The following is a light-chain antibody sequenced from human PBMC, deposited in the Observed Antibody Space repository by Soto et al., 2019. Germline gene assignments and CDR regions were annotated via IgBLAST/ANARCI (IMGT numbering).Light chain of an antibody. J-gene: IGLJ1*01. V-gene: IGLV1-44*01. Sequence: QSVLTQPPSASGTPGQRVTISCSGSSSNIGSNPVNWYQQLPGTAPKLLIYRNHQRPSGVPDRFSGSKSGTSGSLTISGLQSEDEADYYCESWDDRLKGYVFGPGTKLTVL. CDR3: ESWDDRLKGYV. CDR1: SSNIGSNP. CDR2: RNH.